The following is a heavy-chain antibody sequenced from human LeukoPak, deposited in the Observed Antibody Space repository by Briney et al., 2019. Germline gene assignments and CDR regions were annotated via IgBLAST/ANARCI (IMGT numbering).Heavy chain of an antibody. CDR2: IYSSGST. CDR3: AREEYFTYYYGSGSYFAY. V-gene: IGHV4-4*07. D-gene: IGHD3-10*01. J-gene: IGHJ4*02. Sequence: PSETLSLTCTVSGASISSSYWSWIRQPAGKGLEWIGRIYSSGSTNYNPSLKSRVSMSVDMSKNLVSLNLSSVTAADTAVYYCAREEYFTYYYGSGSYFAYWGQGTLVTVSS. CDR1: GASISSSY.